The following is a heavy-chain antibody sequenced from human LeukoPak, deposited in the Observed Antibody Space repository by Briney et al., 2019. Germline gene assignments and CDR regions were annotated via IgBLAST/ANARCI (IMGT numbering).Heavy chain of an antibody. J-gene: IGHJ4*02. Sequence: PSETLSLTCAVYGGTFSGYYWSWIRQTPGKGLEWIGEINHSGSAKYNPSLKSRVTISVTLSKNQFSLDLSSVTAADTGVYYCARGQPPYSDGGAYYDGGFYYYDNWGQGTLVTVSS. CDR1: GGTFSGYY. D-gene: IGHD3-22*01. CDR2: INHSGSA. V-gene: IGHV4-34*01. CDR3: ARGQPPYSDGGAYYDGGFYYYDN.